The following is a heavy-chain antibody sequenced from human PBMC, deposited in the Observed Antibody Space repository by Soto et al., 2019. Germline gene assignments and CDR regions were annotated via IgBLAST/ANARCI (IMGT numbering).Heavy chain of an antibody. V-gene: IGHV3-33*01. CDR1: GFPVSNYG. Sequence: QVQLVESGGGVVQPGKSLRLSCAASGFPVSNYGMQWVREAPGQGWEWVALMWDDGTEKYDVDSVKGRFTISRDNTRNTRDLEMNGPRSDDTAGQYCAREVGAAGRPRRLDTWGQGTEGIVSS. CDR3: AREVGAAGRPRRLDT. J-gene: IGHJ5*02. D-gene: IGHD3-10*01. CDR2: MWDDGTEK.